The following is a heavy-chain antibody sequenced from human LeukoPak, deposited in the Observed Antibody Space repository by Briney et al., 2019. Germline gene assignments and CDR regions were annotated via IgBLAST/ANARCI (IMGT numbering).Heavy chain of an antibody. CDR3: AREGWGLGYCSSTSCYKEAFDI. CDR1: GFTFSSYA. D-gene: IGHD2-2*02. V-gene: IGHV3-30-3*01. CDR2: ISYDGSNK. Sequence: GGSLRLSCAASGFTFSSYAMSWVRQAPGKGLEWVAVISYDGSNKYYADSVKGRFTISRDNSKNTLYLQMNSLRAEDTAVYYCAREGWGLGYCSSTSCYKEAFDIWGQGTMVTVSS. J-gene: IGHJ3*02.